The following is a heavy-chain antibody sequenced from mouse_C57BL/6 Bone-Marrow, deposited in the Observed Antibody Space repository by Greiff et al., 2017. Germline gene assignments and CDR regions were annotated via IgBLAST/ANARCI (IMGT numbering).Heavy chain of an antibody. CDR3: ARLESDGGGGDWYFDF. Sequence: QVQLQQSGPELVKPGASVKLSCKASGYTFTSYDINWVKQRPGQGLEWIGWIYPRDGSTKYNEKFKGKATLTVDTSSSTAYMELHSLTSGDSAVYFCARLESDGGGGDWYFDFCGTGTTVTVSS. D-gene: IGHD1-1*02. V-gene: IGHV1-85*01. CDR2: IYPRDGST. J-gene: IGHJ1*03. CDR1: GYTFTSYD.